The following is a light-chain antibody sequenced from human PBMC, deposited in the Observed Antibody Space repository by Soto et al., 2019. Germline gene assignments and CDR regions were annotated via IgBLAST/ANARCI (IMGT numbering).Light chain of an antibody. J-gene: IGKJ3*01. CDR3: QQYDNLET. CDR1: QDISNY. V-gene: IGKV1-33*01. Sequence: DIQMTQSPSSLSASVGDRVTITCQASQDISNYLNWYQQKPGKAPKLLIYDASNLETGVPSRFSGSGSGTDFTFTISSLQPEDIATYYCQQYDNLETFGPGTKVDMK. CDR2: DAS.